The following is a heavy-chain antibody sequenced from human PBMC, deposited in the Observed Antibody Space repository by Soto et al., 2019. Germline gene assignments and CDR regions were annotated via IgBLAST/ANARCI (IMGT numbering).Heavy chain of an antibody. CDR1: GFTFSSYA. V-gene: IGHV3-30-3*01. J-gene: IGHJ6*02. CDR3: ASSAATIFGVVIPPLYWYYGMDV. Sequence: QVQLVESGGGVVQPGRSLRLSCAASGFTFSSYAMHWVRQAPGKGLEWVAVISYDGSNKYYADSVKGRFTISRDNSKNTLYLQMNSLRAEDTAVYYCASSAATIFGVVIPPLYWYYGMDVWGLGTTVTVSS. CDR2: ISYDGSNK. D-gene: IGHD3-3*01.